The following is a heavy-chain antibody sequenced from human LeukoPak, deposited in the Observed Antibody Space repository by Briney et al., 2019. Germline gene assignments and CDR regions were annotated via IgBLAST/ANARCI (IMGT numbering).Heavy chain of an antibody. CDR2: IKQDGSEE. CDR1: GFTFSSYW. J-gene: IGHJ4*02. CDR3: ARDGLGSAFDY. V-gene: IGHV3-7*01. D-gene: IGHD3/OR15-3a*01. Sequence: PGRSLRLSCAASGFTFSSYWMTWVRQAPGKGLEWVANIKQDGSEEYYVDSVKGRFTISRDNAKNSLYLQMNSLRAEDTAVYYCARDGLGSAFDYWGQGTLVTVSS.